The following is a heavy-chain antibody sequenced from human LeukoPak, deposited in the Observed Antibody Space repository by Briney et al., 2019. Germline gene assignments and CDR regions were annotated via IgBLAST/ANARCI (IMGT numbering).Heavy chain of an antibody. V-gene: IGHV3-33*06. Sequence: GRSLRLSCAASGFTFSSYGMHWVRQAPGKGLEWVAVIWYDGSNKYYADSVKGRFTISRDNSKNTLYLQMNSLRAEDTALYYCAKGGSSTSLNWFDPWGQGTLVTVSS. CDR2: IWYDGSNK. CDR1: GFTFSSYG. CDR3: AKGGSSTSLNWFDP. J-gene: IGHJ5*02. D-gene: IGHD2-2*01.